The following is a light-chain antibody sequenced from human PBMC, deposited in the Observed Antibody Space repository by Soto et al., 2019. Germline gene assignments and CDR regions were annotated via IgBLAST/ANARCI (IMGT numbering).Light chain of an antibody. CDR2: DAS. V-gene: IGKV1D-12*01. CDR1: QGISSW. J-gene: IGKJ4*01. CDR3: QQVYSFPLT. Sequence: DIQMTQSPSSVSASVGDRVTITCRASQGISSWLAWYHQKPGKAPKVLIYDASSLQSGVPSRFSGSGSGTDFTLTISNLQPEDFATCYCQQVYSFPLTFGGGTKVEIK.